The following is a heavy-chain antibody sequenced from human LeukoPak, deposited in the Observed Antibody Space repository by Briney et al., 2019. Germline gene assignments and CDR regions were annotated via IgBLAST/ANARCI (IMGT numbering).Heavy chain of an antibody. CDR1: GGSISSGDYY. D-gene: IGHD4-17*01. J-gene: IGHJ4*02. V-gene: IGHV4-31*03. CDR2: IYHSGST. CDR3: ARGASTVTTFFDS. Sequence: SETLSLTCTVSGGSISSGDYYWSWIRQHPGKGLEWIGYIYHSGSTYYNPSLKSRLIISVDTSKNRFSLRLSSVTAADTAVYYCARGASTVTTFFDSWGQGTMVTVSS.